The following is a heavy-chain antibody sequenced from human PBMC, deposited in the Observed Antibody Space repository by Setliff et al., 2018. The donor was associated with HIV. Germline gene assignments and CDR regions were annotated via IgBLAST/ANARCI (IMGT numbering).Heavy chain of an antibody. CDR3: ARDRSDYYNLPGYFDH. D-gene: IGHD3-3*01. V-gene: IGHV4-31*03. CDR2: IYYSGST. Sequence: PSETLSFTCTVSGGSISSGTYYWSWIRQHPGKGLEWIGYIYYSGSTYYNPSLKSRVTISVDTSRNQFSLKLSSVTAADTAVYYCARDRSDYYNLPGYFDHWGQGTPVTVS. J-gene: IGHJ4*02. CDR1: GGSISSGTYY.